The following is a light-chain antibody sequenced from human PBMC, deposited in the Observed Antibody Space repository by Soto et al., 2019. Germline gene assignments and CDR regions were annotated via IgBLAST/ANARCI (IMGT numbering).Light chain of an antibody. CDR1: QSITNNY. Sequence: EIVLTQPPGTLSLSPGERATLSCRASQSITNNYLAWYQQKPGRAHRLLIYGASSRATGIPDRFSGSGSGTDFTLTISRLEPEDFAMYYCQQYGYLVTFGGGTKVDIK. CDR2: GAS. CDR3: QQYGYLVT. J-gene: IGKJ4*01. V-gene: IGKV3-20*01.